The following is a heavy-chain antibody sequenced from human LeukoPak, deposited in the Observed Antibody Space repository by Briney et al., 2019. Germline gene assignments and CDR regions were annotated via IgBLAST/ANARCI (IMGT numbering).Heavy chain of an antibody. V-gene: IGHV5-51*01. D-gene: IGHD2-2*01. CDR1: GYSFISYW. Sequence: GESLKIFCKASGYSFISYWICWVRHMPGQGLEWMGIIYPGGSDTSYCPSSHGQLTITAVNSISTAYLQCISLKASASATYYCAKVPDYYYHMDVWGKGTTVTVSS. J-gene: IGHJ6*03. CDR2: IYPGGSDT. CDR3: AKVPDYYYHMDV.